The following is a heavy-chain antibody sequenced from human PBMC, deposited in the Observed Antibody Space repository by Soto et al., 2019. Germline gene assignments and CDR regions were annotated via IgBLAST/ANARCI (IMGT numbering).Heavy chain of an antibody. D-gene: IGHD2-15*01. J-gene: IGHJ5*02. Sequence: SETLSLTCTVSGGSISSSSYYWGWIRQPPGKGLEWIGSIYYSGSTYYNPSLKSRVTISVDTSKNQFSLKLSSVTAADTAVYYCGLVVVVAATRDNWFDPWGQGTLVTVSS. V-gene: IGHV4-39*01. CDR1: GGSISSSSYY. CDR3: GLVVVVAATRDNWFDP. CDR2: IYYSGST.